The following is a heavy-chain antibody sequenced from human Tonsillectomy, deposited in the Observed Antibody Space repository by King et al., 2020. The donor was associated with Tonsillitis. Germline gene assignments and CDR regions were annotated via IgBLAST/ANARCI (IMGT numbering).Heavy chain of an antibody. J-gene: IGHJ3*02. Sequence: VQLEQSGAEVKKPGESLKISCKGSGYTFTTYWIGWVRQMPGKGLEWMGIIYPGDSDTRYSPSFQGQVTISADKSISTAYLQGSSLTASNTAMYYCARLRHLELRDAFDIWGQGTMVTVSS. CDR3: ARLRHLELRDAFDI. V-gene: IGHV5-51*01. CDR1: GYTFTTYW. D-gene: IGHD1-7*01. CDR2: IYPGDSDT.